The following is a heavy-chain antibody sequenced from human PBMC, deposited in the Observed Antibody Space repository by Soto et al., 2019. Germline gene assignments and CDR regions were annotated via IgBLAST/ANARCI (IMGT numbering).Heavy chain of an antibody. J-gene: IGHJ4*02. Sequence: SETLSLTCAVSGYSISSGYYWGWIRQPPGKGLEWIGTIYHSGSTSYNPSLKSRATILVDTSKNQFSLKLSSVTAADTAVYYCAREGADVLRFLEWLSDGGRYFDYCGQRTLVTVSS. V-gene: IGHV4-38-2*02. CDR1: GYSISSGYY. CDR3: AREGADVLRFLEWLSDGGRYFDY. CDR2: IYHSGST. D-gene: IGHD3-3*01.